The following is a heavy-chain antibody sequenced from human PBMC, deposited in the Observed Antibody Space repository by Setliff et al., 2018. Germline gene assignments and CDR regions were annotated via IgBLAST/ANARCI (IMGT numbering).Heavy chain of an antibody. Sequence: SVKVSCKASGGTFSSYAISWVRQAPGQGLEWMGGIIPMFGTANYAQKFQGRVTITADESTSTAYMELSSLRSEATAVYYCARARSFNWIDIYYWGQGTLSTVCS. V-gene: IGHV1-69*13. CDR2: IIPMFGTA. J-gene: IGHJ4*02. D-gene: IGHD1-20*01. CDR3: ARARSFNWIDIYY. CDR1: GGTFSSYA.